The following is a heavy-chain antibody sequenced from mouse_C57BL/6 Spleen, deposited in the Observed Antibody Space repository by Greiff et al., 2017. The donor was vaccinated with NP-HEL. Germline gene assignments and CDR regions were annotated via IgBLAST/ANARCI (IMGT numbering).Heavy chain of an antibody. CDR2: ISDGGSYT. CDR1: GFTFSSYA. J-gene: IGHJ2*01. CDR3: ARDPYYGSSLYYFDY. D-gene: IGHD1-1*01. V-gene: IGHV5-4*01. Sequence: EVQLVESGGGLVKPGGSLKLSCAASGFTFSSYAMSWVRQTPEKRLEWVATISDGGSYTYYPDNVKGRFTISRDNAKNNLYLQMSHLKSEDTAMYYCARDPYYGSSLYYFDYWGQGTTLTVSS.